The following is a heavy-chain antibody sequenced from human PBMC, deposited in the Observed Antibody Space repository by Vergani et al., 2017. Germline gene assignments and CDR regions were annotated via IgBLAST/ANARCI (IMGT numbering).Heavy chain of an antibody. V-gene: IGHV3-30-3*01. J-gene: IGHJ6*03. Sequence: QVQLVESGGGVVQPGRSLRLSCAASGFTFSSYAMHWVRQAPGKGLEWVAVISYDGSNKYYADSVKGRFTISRDNSKNTLYLQMNSLRAEDTAVYYCARGPRLGVDYYYYMDVWGKGTTVTVSS. CDR3: ARGPRLGVDYYYYMDV. CDR1: GFTFSSYA. D-gene: IGHD3-3*01. CDR2: ISYDGSNK.